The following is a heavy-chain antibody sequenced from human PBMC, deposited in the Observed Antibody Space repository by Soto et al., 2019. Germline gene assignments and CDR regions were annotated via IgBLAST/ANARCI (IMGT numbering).Heavy chain of an antibody. Sequence: VRQAPGKGLEWVSSVSSAGSAAFSADSVEGRFTISRDNSKNTLFLQMTSLRVEDTVLYYCANTRLTAFCTTLFYLWGR. D-gene: IGHD3-3*02. CDR3: ANTRLTAFCTTLFYL. J-gene: IGHJ2*01. CDR2: VSSAGSAA. V-gene: IGHV3-23*01.